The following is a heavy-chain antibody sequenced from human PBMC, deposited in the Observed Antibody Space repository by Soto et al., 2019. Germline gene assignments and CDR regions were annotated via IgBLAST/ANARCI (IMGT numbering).Heavy chain of an antibody. CDR3: ARGRLGGAAN. CDR1: GGSSISVDYY. CDR2: IYYSGST. Sequence: PSVTMCLTCTVSGGSSISVDYYWSWIRQPPGKGLEWIGYIYYSGSTYYSPSLKSRVTISVDTSKNQFSLKLSSVTAADTAVYYCARGRLGGAANWGQGTLVTVSS. J-gene: IGHJ4*02. V-gene: IGHV4-30-4*01. D-gene: IGHD3-16*01.